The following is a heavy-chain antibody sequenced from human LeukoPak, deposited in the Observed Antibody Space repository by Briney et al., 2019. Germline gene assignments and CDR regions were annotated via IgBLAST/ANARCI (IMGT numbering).Heavy chain of an antibody. V-gene: IGHV3-23*01. D-gene: IGHD1-7*01. Sequence: GGSLRLSCAASGFTFSSYAMSWVRQAPGKGLERVSAISGSGGSTYYADSVKGRFTISRDNSKNTLYLQMNSLRAEDTAVYYCAKTTNWNFYFDYWGQGTLVTVSS. CDR3: AKTTNWNFYFDY. CDR2: ISGSGGST. CDR1: GFTFSSYA. J-gene: IGHJ4*02.